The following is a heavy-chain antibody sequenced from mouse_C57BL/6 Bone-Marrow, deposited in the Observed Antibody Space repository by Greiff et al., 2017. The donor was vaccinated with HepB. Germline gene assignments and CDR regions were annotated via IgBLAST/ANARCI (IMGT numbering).Heavy chain of an antibody. V-gene: IGHV3-6*01. D-gene: IGHD2-4*01. J-gene: IGHJ2*01. Sequence: EVQLQQSGPGLVKPSQSLSLTCSVTGYSITSGYYWNWIRQFPGNKLEWMGYISYDGSNNYNPSLKNRISITRDTSKNQFFLKLNSVTTEDTATYYCASFYDYDGHYFDYWGQGTTLTVSS. CDR3: ASFYDYDGHYFDY. CDR1: GYSITSGYY. CDR2: ISYDGSN.